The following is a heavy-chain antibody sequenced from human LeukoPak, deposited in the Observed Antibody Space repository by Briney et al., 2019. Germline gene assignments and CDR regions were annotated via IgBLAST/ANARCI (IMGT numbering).Heavy chain of an antibody. D-gene: IGHD5-18*01. J-gene: IGHJ4*02. Sequence: PSETLSLTCAVYGGSFSGYYWSWIRQPPGKGLECIGEINHSGSTNYNPSLKSRVTISVDTSKNQFSLKLSSVTAADTAVYYCARVKQLWLRVRYYFDYWGPGTLVTVSS. CDR1: GGSFSGYY. V-gene: IGHV4-34*01. CDR3: ARVKQLWLRVRYYFDY. CDR2: INHSGST.